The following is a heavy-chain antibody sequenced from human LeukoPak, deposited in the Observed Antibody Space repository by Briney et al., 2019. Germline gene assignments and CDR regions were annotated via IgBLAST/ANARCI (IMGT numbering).Heavy chain of an antibody. D-gene: IGHD5-24*01. V-gene: IGHV3-23*01. CDR1: VYTLGTNT. J-gene: IGHJ4*02. CDR2: ISDSGDDT. CDR3: AELFGYTNRDY. Sequence: SGASLRLSCLTSVYTLGTNTMSWVRKAPGKGLEWVLTISDSGDDTYYADSVKGRFTISRDNSKDTLYLQMSSLRAEDTAVYYCAELFGYTNRDYWGQGTLVTVSS.